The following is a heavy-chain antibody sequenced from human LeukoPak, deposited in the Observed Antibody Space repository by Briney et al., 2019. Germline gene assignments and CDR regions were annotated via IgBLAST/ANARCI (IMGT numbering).Heavy chain of an antibody. Sequence: ASVKVSCKASGYTFTRYAINWLRQAPGQGLEWMGWINMYTANPAYAQGSTERFVFSLDTSVTTAYLQISNLKTEDTAVYYCARHDNDDDFDYWGQGTLVTVSS. D-gene: IGHD3-16*01. CDR1: GYTFTRYA. CDR2: INMYTANP. CDR3: ARHDNDDDFDY. V-gene: IGHV7-4-1*02. J-gene: IGHJ4*02.